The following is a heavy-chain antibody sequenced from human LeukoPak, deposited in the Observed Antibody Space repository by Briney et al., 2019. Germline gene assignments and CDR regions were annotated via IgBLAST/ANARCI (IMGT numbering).Heavy chain of an antibody. CDR3: AKDGGYGLYYYHYYMDV. J-gene: IGHJ6*03. CDR2: IWYDGSNK. CDR1: GFTFSSYG. Sequence: GGSLRLSCAASGFTFSSYGMHWVRQAPGKGLEWVAVIWYDGSNKYYADSVKGRFTISRDNSKNTLYLQMNSLRAEDTAVYYCAKDGGYGLYYYHYYMDVWGKGTTVTVSS. D-gene: IGHD2-15*01. V-gene: IGHV3-33*06.